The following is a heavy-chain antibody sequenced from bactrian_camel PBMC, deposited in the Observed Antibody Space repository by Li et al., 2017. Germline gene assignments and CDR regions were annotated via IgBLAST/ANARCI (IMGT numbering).Heavy chain of an antibody. CDR2: IYTGDGST. J-gene: IGHJ6*01. Sequence: HVQLVESGGGSVQAGGSLRLSCVASGYTDSSNCIAWFRQAPGQAREGLALIYTGDGSTISADSVKGRLTIPRDNTKNMLYLQMNSLKSEDTALYYCVKGARAWAAGTYFGYWGQGTQVTVS. CDR1: GYTDSSNC. V-gene: IGHV3S1*01. D-gene: IGHD6*01. CDR3: VKGARAWAAGTYFGY.